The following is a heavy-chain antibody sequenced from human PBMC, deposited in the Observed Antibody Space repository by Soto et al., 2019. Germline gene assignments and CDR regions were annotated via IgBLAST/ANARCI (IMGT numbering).Heavy chain of an antibody. CDR1: GFTFRTYD. J-gene: IGHJ6*02. Sequence: EVQLVESGGGLVQPGGSLRLSCEASGFTFRTYDMHWVRQGTGKGLEWVSGSSAAGDPDYADSVEGRFTISRENAQNSFFLQMNSLRVGDTAVYYCARTDRDFYGLDVLGQGTTVIVSS. CDR2: SSAAGDP. CDR3: ARTDRDFYGLDV. V-gene: IGHV3-13*05.